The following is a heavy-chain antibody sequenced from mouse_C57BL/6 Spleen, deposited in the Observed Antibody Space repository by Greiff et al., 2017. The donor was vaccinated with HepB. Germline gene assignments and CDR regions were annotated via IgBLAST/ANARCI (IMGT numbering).Heavy chain of an antibody. D-gene: IGHD2-4*01. V-gene: IGHV5-9-1*02. J-gene: IGHJ1*03. CDR1: GFTFSSYA. CDR2: ISSGGDYI. Sequence: EVQGVESGEGLVKPGGSLKLSCAASGFTFSSYAMSWVRQTPEKRLEWVAYISSGGDYIYYADTVKGRFTISRDNARNTLYLQMSSLKSEDTAMYYCTRDGSTMISYWYFDVWGTGTTVTVSS. CDR3: TRDGSTMISYWYFDV.